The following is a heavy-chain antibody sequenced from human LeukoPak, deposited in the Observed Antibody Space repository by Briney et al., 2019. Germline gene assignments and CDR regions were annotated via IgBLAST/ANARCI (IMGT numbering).Heavy chain of an antibody. Sequence: SETLSLTCTMSGGSISPYYWSWIRQPPGKGLEWIGRIYTSGSTNYNPSLKSRVTISVDTSKNQFSLKLSSVTAADTAVYYCARALIAAAGISWFDPWGQGTLVTVSS. CDR3: ARALIAAAGISWFDP. D-gene: IGHD6-13*01. J-gene: IGHJ5*02. CDR2: IYTSGST. CDR1: GGSISPYY. V-gene: IGHV4-4*07.